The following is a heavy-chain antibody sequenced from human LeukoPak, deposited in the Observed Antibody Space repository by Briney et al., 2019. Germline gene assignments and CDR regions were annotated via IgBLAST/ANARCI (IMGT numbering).Heavy chain of an antibody. CDR3: ARHSHAYDWDY. Sequence: GGSLRLSCTASGFPFSSYGMHWVRQAPGKGLVWLTVIWPEGTTKYYADFVKGRFTVSRDNSKNTLYLQMNSLRAEDTAVYYCARHSHAYDWDYWGQGTLVTVSS. CDR1: GFPFSSYG. D-gene: IGHD5-12*01. CDR2: IWPEGTTK. J-gene: IGHJ4*02. V-gene: IGHV3-33*01.